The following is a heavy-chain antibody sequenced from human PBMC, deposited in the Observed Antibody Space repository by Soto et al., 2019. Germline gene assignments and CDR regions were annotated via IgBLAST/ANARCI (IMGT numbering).Heavy chain of an antibody. CDR2: IFYSGST. V-gene: IGHV4-61*01. CDR1: GGSVSSGSYY. J-gene: IGHJ4*02. CDR3: ASEGRDYSNTYYFDY. Sequence: QVQLQESGPGLVKPSETLSLTCTVSGGSVSSGSYYWSWIRQPPGKGLEWIGYIFYSGSTNYNPSLKSRVTMSVDTSKNQFSLKLSSVTAADTAVYYCASEGRDYSNTYYFDYWGQGTLVTVSS. D-gene: IGHD4-4*01.